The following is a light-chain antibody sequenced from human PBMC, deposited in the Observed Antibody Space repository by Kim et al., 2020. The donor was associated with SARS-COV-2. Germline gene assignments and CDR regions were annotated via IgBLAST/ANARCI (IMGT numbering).Light chain of an antibody. J-gene: IGLJ2*01. Sequence: QSALTQPASVSGSPGQSITISCTGVTSDIGGHNYVSWYQHDPGKAPKLILYDVTNRPSGIPTRFSGSMSGNTASLTISGLQPEDESDYYCTSYTHVNSLDVVFGGGTQLDRP. CDR2: DVT. CDR1: TSDIGGHNY. V-gene: IGLV2-14*03. CDR3: TSYTHVNSLDVV.